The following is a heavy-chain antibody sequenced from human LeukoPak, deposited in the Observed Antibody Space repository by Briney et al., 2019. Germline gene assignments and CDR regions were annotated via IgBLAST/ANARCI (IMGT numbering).Heavy chain of an antibody. J-gene: IGHJ4*02. CDR3: AKWMGSWYGHFDY. Sequence: GGSLRLSCAASGFTFRSYGMHWVRQAPGKGLEWVSAISGDGGSTYYADSVKGRFTISRDNSKNSLYLQMNSLRTEDTALYYCAKWMGSWYGHFDYWGQGTLVTVSS. D-gene: IGHD6-13*01. CDR2: ISGDGGST. V-gene: IGHV3-43*02. CDR1: GFTFRSYG.